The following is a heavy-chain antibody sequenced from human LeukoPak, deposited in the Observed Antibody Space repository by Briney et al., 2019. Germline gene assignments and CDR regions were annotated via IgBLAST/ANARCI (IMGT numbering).Heavy chain of an antibody. CDR1: GFTVSSIH. J-gene: IGHJ4*02. CDR3: ASPVYSSGWLDY. Sequence: GGSLRLSCAASGFTVSSIHMVWVRQAPGKGLEWVSVTYTGGNSYYADSVKGRFIITRDNSKNTLYLQMNSLRAEDTAVYYCASPVYSSGWLDYWGQGTLVTVSS. CDR2: TYTGGNS. V-gene: IGHV3-53*01. D-gene: IGHD6-19*01.